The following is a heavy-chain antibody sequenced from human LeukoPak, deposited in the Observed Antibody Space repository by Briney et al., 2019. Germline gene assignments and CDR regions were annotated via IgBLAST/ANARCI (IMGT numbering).Heavy chain of an antibody. CDR2: ISVSGT. Sequence: GGSLRLSCTASGFRFGGYSIHWVRQAPGKGLEWLAYISVSGTKHADSVMGRVTVSRDDAKNSLYLQMNGLRAEDTAVYYCARIRGLTLPTSYMDVWGKGTTVTVSS. J-gene: IGHJ6*03. CDR1: GFRFGGYS. D-gene: IGHD2/OR15-2a*01. CDR3: ARIRGLTLPTSYMDV. V-gene: IGHV3-48*04.